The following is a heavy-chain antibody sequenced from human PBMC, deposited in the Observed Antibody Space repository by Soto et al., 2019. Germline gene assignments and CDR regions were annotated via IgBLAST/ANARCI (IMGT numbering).Heavy chain of an antibody. V-gene: IGHV5-51*01. CDR2: IYPGDSDT. D-gene: IGHD3-16*01. CDR1: GYSFTSYW. J-gene: IGHJ6*02. Sequence: GESLKISCNGSGYSFTSYWIGWVRQMPGKGLEWMGIIYPGDSDTRYSPSFHGQVTISADKSISTAYLQLSSLKASETAMYYCARTSFAGRREDSGMDVWSQGTAVTVSS. CDR3: ARTSFAGRREDSGMDV.